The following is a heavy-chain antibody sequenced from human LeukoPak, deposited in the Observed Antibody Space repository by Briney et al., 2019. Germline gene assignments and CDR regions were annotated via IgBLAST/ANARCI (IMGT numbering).Heavy chain of an antibody. J-gene: IGHJ4*02. CDR2: VIPILDVA. D-gene: IGHD5-18*01. CDR1: GGTFSTYA. CDR3: ARDRRVDTAMVIDY. Sequence: GASVKVSCKASGGTFSTYAISWVRQTPGHGLEWMGRVIPILDVANYAQNFQGRVTITADKFTTTAYMELSSLRSDDTAVYYCARDRRVDTAMVIDYWGQGSLITVSS. V-gene: IGHV1-69*04.